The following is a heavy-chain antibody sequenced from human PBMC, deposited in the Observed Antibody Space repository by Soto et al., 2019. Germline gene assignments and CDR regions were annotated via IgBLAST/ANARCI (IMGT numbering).Heavy chain of an antibody. CDR2: ISSDGTTT. CDR3: AIQDCTNDVCLEAAVTVGGALES. CDR1: GFTFIKFW. Sequence: EVQLVQSGGGLAQPGKSLRLSCAASGFTFIKFWMHWVRQVPGKGPVWVSYISSDGTTTDYADSVKGRFTISRDNAKDTLYLQRDSLRAEDTAVYYCAIQDCTNDVCLEAAVTVGGALESWGQGTLVTVSS. D-gene: IGHD2-8*01. J-gene: IGHJ1*01. V-gene: IGHV3-74*01.